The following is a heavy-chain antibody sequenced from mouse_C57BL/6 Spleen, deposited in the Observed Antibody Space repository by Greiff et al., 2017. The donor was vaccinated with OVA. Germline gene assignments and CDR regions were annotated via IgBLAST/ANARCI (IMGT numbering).Heavy chain of an antibody. CDR1: GYTFTDYN. V-gene: IGHV1-18*01. Sequence: VQLQQSGPELVKPGASVKIPCKASGYTFTDYNMDWVKQSHGKSLEWIGDINPNTGGTIYNQKFKGKATLTVDKSSSTAYMELRSLTSEDTAVYYCARGEGFLLGGYYYAMDYWGQGTSVTVSS. CDR2: INPNTGGT. D-gene: IGHD4-1*01. J-gene: IGHJ4*01. CDR3: ARGEGFLLGGYYYAMDY.